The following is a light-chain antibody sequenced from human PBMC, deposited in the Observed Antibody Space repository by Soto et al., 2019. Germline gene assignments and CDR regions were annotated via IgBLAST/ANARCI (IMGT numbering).Light chain of an antibody. V-gene: IGLV3-1*01. CDR1: RLGDTY. CDR3: QAWDSRTDVV. J-gene: IGLJ2*01. Sequence: SYELTQPPSVSVSPGQTASITCSGDRLGDTYACWYQQKPGQSPVLVIYQDSKRPSGIPERFSGSNSGNTATLTISGTQAMDEADYYCQAWDSRTDVVFGGGTKLTVL. CDR2: QDS.